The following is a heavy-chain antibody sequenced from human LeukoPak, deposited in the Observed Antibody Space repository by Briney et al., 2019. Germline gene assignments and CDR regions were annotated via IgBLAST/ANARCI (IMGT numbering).Heavy chain of an antibody. D-gene: IGHD1-26*01. CDR3: ARLLRPGGRKGDAFDI. J-gene: IGHJ3*02. CDR2: FYDSGDF. V-gene: IGHV4-59*08. Sequence: ASETLSLTCTVPGGSISGHHWTWIRQPPGTGLEWIGYFYDSGDFNYNPSLKSRVTIWMDMSNNQFSLTMSSVTAADTAMYYCARLLRPGGRKGDAFDIWGQGTLVTVSS. CDR1: GGSISGHH.